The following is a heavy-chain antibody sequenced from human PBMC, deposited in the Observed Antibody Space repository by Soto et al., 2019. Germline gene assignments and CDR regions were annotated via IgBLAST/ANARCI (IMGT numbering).Heavy chain of an antibody. D-gene: IGHD3-22*01. CDR3: ARDGLYYESSGFYDAGGIFDF. Sequence: QVQLVESGGGVVQPGRSLRLSCAASGFTFNIYGMHWVRQAPGKGLEWVALISYDGSNKYYADSVKGRFTISRDNSKNTLYLQMNSLRAEDTAVYYCARDGLYYESSGFYDAGGIFDFWGQGTLITVSS. CDR1: GFTFNIYG. CDR2: ISYDGSNK. V-gene: IGHV3-30*03. J-gene: IGHJ4*02.